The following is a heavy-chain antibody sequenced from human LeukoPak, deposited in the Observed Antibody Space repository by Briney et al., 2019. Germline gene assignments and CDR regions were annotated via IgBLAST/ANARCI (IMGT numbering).Heavy chain of an antibody. J-gene: IGHJ4*02. CDR1: GYSISSGYY. CDR2: IYYSGST. Sequence: SETLSLTCTVSGYSISSGYYWGWIRQPPGKGLEWIGSIYYSGSTYYNPSLKSRVTISIDTSKNQFSLKLSSVTAADTAVYYCARDWPGDYGAPFDYWGPGTLVTVSS. D-gene: IGHD4-17*01. CDR3: ARDWPGDYGAPFDY. V-gene: IGHV4-38-2*02.